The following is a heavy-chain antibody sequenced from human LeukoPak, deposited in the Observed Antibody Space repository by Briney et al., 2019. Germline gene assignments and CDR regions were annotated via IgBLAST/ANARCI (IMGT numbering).Heavy chain of an antibody. CDR1: GYSFTSYW. D-gene: IGHD3-10*01. J-gene: IGHJ4*02. V-gene: IGHV5-51*01. CDR2: IYPADSDT. CDR3: ARHYWNYGSGSYYFDY. Sequence: GESLKISCKGSGYSFTSYWIGWVRQMPGKGLEWMRIIYPADSDTRYSPSFQGQVTISADKSVTTAYLQWSSLKASDTAMYYCARHYWNYGSGSYYFDYWGQGTLVTVSS.